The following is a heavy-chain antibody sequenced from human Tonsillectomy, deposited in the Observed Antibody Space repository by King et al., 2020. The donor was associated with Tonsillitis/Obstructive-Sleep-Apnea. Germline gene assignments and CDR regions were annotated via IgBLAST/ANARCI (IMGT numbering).Heavy chain of an antibody. Sequence: VQLVESGGGLVQPGGSLRLSCAASGFTFSSFWMSWVRQAPGKGLEWVANIKEDGSEKYHVDSVKGRFTISRDNAKNSLYLQMNRLRAEDTAVYYCARVLDYYDSSGYRAFDIWGQGTMVTVSS. V-gene: IGHV3-7*03. CDR2: IKEDGSEK. CDR3: ARVLDYYDSSGYRAFDI. CDR1: GFTFSSFW. J-gene: IGHJ3*02. D-gene: IGHD3-22*01.